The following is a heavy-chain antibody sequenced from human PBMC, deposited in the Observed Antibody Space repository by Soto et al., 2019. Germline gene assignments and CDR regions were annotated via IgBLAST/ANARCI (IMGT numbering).Heavy chain of an antibody. V-gene: IGHV2-26*01. Sequence: SVPTLVNPTETLTLTCSFSGFLRNNGRMGVSWIRQPPGKALEWLAHVFSNDEKSYSTSLKSRLTISKDTSKSQVVLTMTNMDPVDTATYYCARIRIAAAGNYFDYWVQGTLVTVSS. CDR2: VFSNDEK. CDR1: GFLRNNGRMG. D-gene: IGHD6-13*01. CDR3: ARIRIAAAGNYFDY. J-gene: IGHJ4*02.